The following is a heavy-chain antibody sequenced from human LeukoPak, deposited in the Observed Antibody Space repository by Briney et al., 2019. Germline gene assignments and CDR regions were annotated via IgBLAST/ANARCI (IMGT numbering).Heavy chain of an antibody. CDR3: ARGGACSGGSCYSYYYYGMDV. D-gene: IGHD2-15*01. V-gene: IGHV1-8*01. Sequence: ASVKVSCKASGYTFTSYDINWVRQATGQGLEWMGWMNPNCGNTGYAQKFQGRVTMTRNTSISTAYMELSSLRSEDTAVYYCARGGACSGGSCYSYYYYGMDVWGQGTTVTVSS. CDR2: MNPNCGNT. CDR1: GYTFTSYD. J-gene: IGHJ6*02.